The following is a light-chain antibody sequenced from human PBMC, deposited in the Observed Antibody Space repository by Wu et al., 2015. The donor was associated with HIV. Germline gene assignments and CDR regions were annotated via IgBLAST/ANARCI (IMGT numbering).Light chain of an antibody. CDR1: QGISNY. J-gene: IGKJ1*01. Sequence: DIQMTQSPSSLSASIGDRVSITCRTGQGISNYLAWYQQKPGKVPRVLIYSASTLQSGVPSRFSGSGYGTDFTLTISSLQPEDVATYYCQKYNAAPWTFGQGTKVEIK. V-gene: IGKV1-27*01. CDR2: SAS. CDR3: QKYNAAPWT.